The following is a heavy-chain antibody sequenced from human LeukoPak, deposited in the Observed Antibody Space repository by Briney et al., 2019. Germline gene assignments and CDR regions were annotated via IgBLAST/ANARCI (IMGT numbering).Heavy chain of an antibody. CDR1: GYSISSGYY. CDR2: ISHSGSS. V-gene: IGHV4-38-2*02. Sequence: SETLSLTCTVSGYSISSGYYWGWIRQPPGKGLEWIGSISHSGSSYYNPSLKSRVTISVDTSKNQFSLKLSSVTAADTAVYYCARHPTLPAAVRNWFDPWGQGTLVTVSS. CDR3: ARHPTLPAAVRNWFDP. D-gene: IGHD2-2*01. J-gene: IGHJ5*02.